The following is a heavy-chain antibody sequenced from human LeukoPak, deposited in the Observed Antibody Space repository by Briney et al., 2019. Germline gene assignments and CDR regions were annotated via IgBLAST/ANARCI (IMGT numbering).Heavy chain of an antibody. J-gene: IGHJ4*02. CDR3: ARGARAGYNLEPFDY. V-gene: IGHV4-59*08. CDR2: IYYSGST. CDR1: GGSMSSYY. D-gene: IGHD5-24*01. Sequence: SETLSLTCTVSGGSMSSYYWSWIRQPPGKGLEWIGYIYYSGSTKYNPSLKSRVTISVDTSKNQFSLKLSSVTAADTAAYYCARGARAGYNLEPFDYWGQGTLVTVSS.